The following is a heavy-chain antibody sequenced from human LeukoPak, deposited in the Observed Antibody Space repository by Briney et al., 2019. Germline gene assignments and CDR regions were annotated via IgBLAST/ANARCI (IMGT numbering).Heavy chain of an antibody. Sequence: PGGSLRRSCAASGFSVSSTYMSWVPRAPGKGLEWVSLIYTSGSTFYADSVMGRFTISRDNSKNTLFLQMNRLRAEDAAVYYCTRDRAGTQSWVEFDLWGQGTLVTVSS. CDR3: TRDRAGTQSWVEFDL. V-gene: IGHV3-66*03. J-gene: IGHJ5*02. CDR2: IYTSGST. CDR1: GFSVSSTY. D-gene: IGHD3-10*01.